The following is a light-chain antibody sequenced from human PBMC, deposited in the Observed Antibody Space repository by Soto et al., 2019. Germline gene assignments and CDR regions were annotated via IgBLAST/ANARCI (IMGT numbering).Light chain of an antibody. V-gene: IGKV3-20*01. CDR2: GAS. J-gene: IGKJ4*01. Sequence: EIVLTQSPGALSLSPGERATLSCRASQTGSDNYLAWYQQKPGQAPRLLIYGASTRATGIPDRFSGSGSGTDFTLTISRLEPEDFAVYYCQQYGGSPRVSFGGGPKVEIK. CDR1: QTGSDNY. CDR3: QQYGGSPRVS.